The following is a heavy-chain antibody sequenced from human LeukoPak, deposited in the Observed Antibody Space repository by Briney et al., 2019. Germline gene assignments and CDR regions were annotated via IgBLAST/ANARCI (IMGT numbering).Heavy chain of an antibody. CDR3: ARYSSGWYGFQH. V-gene: IGHV4-39*07. CDR2: VDYGGST. J-gene: IGHJ1*01. D-gene: IGHD6-19*01. CDR1: GGSISSNNYY. Sequence: PSETLSLTCTVSGGSISSNNYYWGWIRQPPGKGLEWIGSVDYGGSTYYNPSLKSRVIISVDTSKNQFSLRLSSVTAADTAVYYCARYSSGWYGFQHWGQGTLVTVSS.